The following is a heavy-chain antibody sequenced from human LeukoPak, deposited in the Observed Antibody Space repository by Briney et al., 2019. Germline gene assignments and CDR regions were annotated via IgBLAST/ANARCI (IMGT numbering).Heavy chain of an antibody. CDR1: GFAFSTYW. CDR3: SSQPAVLDLDC. Sequence: PGRSLRLSCAASGFAFSTYWMTWVRQAPGKGLEWVANIKPDGSGKNYLDSVKGRFTISRDNAKNSLYLYMNSLRVEDTAVYYCSSQPAVLDLDCWGQGTLVTVSS. D-gene: IGHD2-2*01. CDR2: IKPDGSGK. V-gene: IGHV3-7*01. J-gene: IGHJ4*02.